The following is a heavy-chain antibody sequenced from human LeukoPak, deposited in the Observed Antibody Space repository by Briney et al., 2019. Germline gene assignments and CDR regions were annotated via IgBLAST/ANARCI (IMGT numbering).Heavy chain of an antibody. Sequence: GGSLRLSCAASGFTFIDYDMHWVRQVIGKGLERVSAIGIRGDTHYSGSVKGRFTISRENAESSLYLQMNNLRVEDTAVYYCARDHNYAFDNWGQGTLVTVSS. V-gene: IGHV3-13*01. D-gene: IGHD1-1*01. CDR2: IGIRGDT. CDR1: GFTFIDYD. J-gene: IGHJ4*02. CDR3: ARDHNYAFDN.